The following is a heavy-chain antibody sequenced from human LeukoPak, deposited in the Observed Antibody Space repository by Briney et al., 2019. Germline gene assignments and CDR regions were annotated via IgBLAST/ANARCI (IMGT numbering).Heavy chain of an antibody. CDR2: ISAYNGNT. J-gene: IGHJ4*02. Sequence: ASVKVSCKASGYTFTSYGISWVRQAPGQGLEWMGWISAYNGNTNYAQKLQGRVTMTTDTSTSTAYMELRSLRSDDTAVYYCARDRRWYYDSSGYYLVDYWGQGTLATVSS. CDR1: GYTFTSYG. V-gene: IGHV1-18*01. CDR3: ARDRRWYYDSSGYYLVDY. D-gene: IGHD3-22*01.